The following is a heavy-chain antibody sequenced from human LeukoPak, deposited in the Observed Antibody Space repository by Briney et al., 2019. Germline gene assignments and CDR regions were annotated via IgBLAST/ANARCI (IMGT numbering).Heavy chain of an antibody. Sequence: PGGSLRLSCAASGFIFSDYSMNWVRQAPGKGLEWVSSISSDSGYIYYADSVRGRFTVSRDNAKSSLFLRMNSLRDDDTAVYYCARVHCSGRGCFQRYDGFHIWGQGTVVTVSS. CDR1: GFIFSDYS. D-gene: IGHD2-15*01. J-gene: IGHJ3*02. CDR3: ARVHCSGRGCFQRYDGFHI. V-gene: IGHV3-21*01. CDR2: ISSDSGYI.